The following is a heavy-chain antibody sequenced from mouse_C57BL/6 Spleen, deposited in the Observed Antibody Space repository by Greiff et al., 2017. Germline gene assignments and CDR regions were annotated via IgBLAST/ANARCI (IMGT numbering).Heavy chain of an antibody. J-gene: IGHJ4*01. V-gene: IGHV5-9-1*02. CDR2: ISSGGDYI. CDR3: TRGEYSPYAMDY. D-gene: IGHD2-12*01. Sequence: EVQGVESGEGLVKPGGSLKLSCAASGFTFSSYAMSWVRQTPEKRLEWVAYISSGGDYIYYADTVKGRFTISRDNARNTLYLQMSSLKSEDTAMYYCTRGEYSPYAMDYWGQGTSVTVSS. CDR1: GFTFSSYA.